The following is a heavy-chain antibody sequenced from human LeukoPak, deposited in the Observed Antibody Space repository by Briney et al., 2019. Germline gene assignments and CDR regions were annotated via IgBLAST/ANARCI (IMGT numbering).Heavy chain of an antibody. J-gene: IGHJ4*02. CDR1: GGTFSSYA. CDR3: ARGRDGYMGYFDY. V-gene: IGHV1-69*05. D-gene: IGHD5-24*01. CDR2: IIPIFGTA. Sequence: SVKVSCKASGGTFSSYAISWVRQAPGQGLEWMGGIIPIFGTANYAQKFQGRVTITTDESTSTAYMELSSLRSEDTAVYYCARGRDGYMGYFDYWGQGTLVTISS.